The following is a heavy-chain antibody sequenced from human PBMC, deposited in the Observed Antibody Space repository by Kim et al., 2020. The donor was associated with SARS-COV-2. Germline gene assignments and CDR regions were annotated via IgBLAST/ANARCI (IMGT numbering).Heavy chain of an antibody. J-gene: IGHJ5*02. Sequence: FQGRVTITADESTSTAYMELSSLRSEDTAVYYCARGGGRFLEWLLSWFDPWGQGTLVTVSS. V-gene: IGHV1-69*01. CDR3: ARGGGRFLEWLLSWFDP. D-gene: IGHD3-3*01.